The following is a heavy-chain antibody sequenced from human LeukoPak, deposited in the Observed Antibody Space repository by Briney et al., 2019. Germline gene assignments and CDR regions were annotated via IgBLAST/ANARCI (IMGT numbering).Heavy chain of an antibody. V-gene: IGHV1-69*04. CDR3: ARGGVTPYYDFWSGYYYYYMDV. CDR1: GGTLSSYA. Sequence: SVKVSCKASGGTLSSYAISWVRQAPGQGLEWMGRIIPILGIANYAQKFQGRVTITADKSTSTAYMELSSLRSEDTAVYYCARGGVTPYYDFWSGYYYYYMDVWGKGTTVTVSS. CDR2: IIPILGIA. D-gene: IGHD3-3*01. J-gene: IGHJ6*03.